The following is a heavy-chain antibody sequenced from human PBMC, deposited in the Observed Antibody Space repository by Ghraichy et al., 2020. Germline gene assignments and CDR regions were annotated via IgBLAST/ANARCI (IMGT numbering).Heavy chain of an antibody. CDR3: VRFLSKSGPLRCSGGSCYPRD. CDR1: GFTFGDYA. CDR2: IRSKAYGGTT. J-gene: IGHJ4*02. V-gene: IGHV3-49*03. Sequence: GVLRLSCTASGFTFGDYAMSWFRQAPGKGLEWVGFIRSKAYGGTTEYAASVKGRFTISRDDSKSIAYLQMNSLKTEDTAVYYCVRFLSKSGPLRCSGGSCYPRDWGQGTLVTVSS. D-gene: IGHD2-15*01.